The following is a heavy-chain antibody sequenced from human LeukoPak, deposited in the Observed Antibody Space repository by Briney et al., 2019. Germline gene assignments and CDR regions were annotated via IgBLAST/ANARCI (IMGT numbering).Heavy chain of an antibody. V-gene: IGHV4-39*07. CDR2: IYYSGST. CDR1: GGSISSSSYY. J-gene: IGHJ3*02. Sequence: SETLSLTCTVSGGSISSSSYYWGWIRQPPGKGLEWIGSIYYSGSTYYNPSLKSRVTISVDTSKNQFSLKLSSVTAADTAVYYCARDWGLSGVAFDIWGQGTMVTVSS. D-gene: IGHD3-16*01. CDR3: ARDWGLSGVAFDI.